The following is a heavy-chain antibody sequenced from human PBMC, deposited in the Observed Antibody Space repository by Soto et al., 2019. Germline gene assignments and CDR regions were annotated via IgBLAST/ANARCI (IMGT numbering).Heavy chain of an antibody. CDR2: ISSSGSTI. J-gene: IGHJ6*03. CDR3: ARVPPSIAVAGEGLYYYYYYMDV. D-gene: IGHD6-19*01. V-gene: IGHV3-11*01. Sequence: GGSLRLSCAASGFTFSDYYMSWIRQAPGKGLEWVSYISSSGSTIYYADSVKGRFTISRDNAKNSLYLQMNSLRAEDTAVYYCARVPPSIAVAGEGLYYYYYYMDVWGKGTTVTVSS. CDR1: GFTFSDYY.